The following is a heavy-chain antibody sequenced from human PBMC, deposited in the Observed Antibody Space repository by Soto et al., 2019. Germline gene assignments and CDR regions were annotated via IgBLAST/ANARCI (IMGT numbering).Heavy chain of an antibody. V-gene: IGHV3-33*01. Sequence: QVQLVESGGGVVQPGRSLRLSCAASGFTFSSYGIHWVRQAPGKGLEWVAVIWYDGSNKYYADSVKGRFTISRDNSKNTLYLQMNSLRAEDTALYYCARVGYGDYPLDYWGQGNMVNVSS. CDR1: GFTFSSYG. CDR2: IWYDGSNK. D-gene: IGHD4-17*01. CDR3: ARVGYGDYPLDY. J-gene: IGHJ4*02.